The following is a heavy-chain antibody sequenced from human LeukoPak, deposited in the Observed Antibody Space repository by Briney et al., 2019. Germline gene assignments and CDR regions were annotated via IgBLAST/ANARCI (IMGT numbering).Heavy chain of an antibody. D-gene: IGHD1-1*01. V-gene: IGHV4-39*02. Sequence: PSETLSLTCTVSGDSISSRTHYWGWIRQSPGKGLEWIASVFYSGDTYYNPSLKRRVTISVDTTNTHFSLNLTSVTASATAVYYCARSIGTLYTVGGFDAWGQGALVTVSS. CDR1: GDSISSRTHY. CDR3: ARSIGTLYTVGGFDA. J-gene: IGHJ5*02. CDR2: VFYSGDT.